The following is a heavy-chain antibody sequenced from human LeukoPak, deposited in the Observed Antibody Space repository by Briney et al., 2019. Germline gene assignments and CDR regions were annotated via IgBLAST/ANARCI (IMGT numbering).Heavy chain of an antibody. CDR1: GGTFSSYA. D-gene: IGHD3-16*02. CDR3: ARGSYGDY. V-gene: IGHV1-69*05. Sequence: ASVKVSCKASGGTFSSYAISWVRQAPGQGLEWMGGIIPIFGTANYAQKLQGRVTMTTDTSTSTAYMELTSLKSDDTAVYYCARGSYGDYWGQGTLVTVSS. J-gene: IGHJ4*02. CDR2: IIPIFGTA.